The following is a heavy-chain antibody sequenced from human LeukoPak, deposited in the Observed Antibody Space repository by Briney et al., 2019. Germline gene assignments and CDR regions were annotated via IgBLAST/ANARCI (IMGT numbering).Heavy chain of an antibody. D-gene: IGHD4-17*01. V-gene: IGHV4-59*08. Sequence: PSETLSLTCIVSGGSISSYYWSWIRQPPGKGLEWIGYVYYSGSTNSNPSLKSRVTISVDTSKNQFSLKLSSVTAADTAVYYCAKRDDYGDYLVAFDIWGQGTMVTVSS. CDR3: AKRDDYGDYLVAFDI. J-gene: IGHJ3*02. CDR1: GGSISSYY. CDR2: VYYSGST.